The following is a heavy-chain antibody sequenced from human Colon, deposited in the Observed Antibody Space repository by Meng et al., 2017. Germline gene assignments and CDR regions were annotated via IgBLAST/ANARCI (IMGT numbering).Heavy chain of an antibody. D-gene: IGHD6-19*01. V-gene: IGHV1-69*13. J-gene: IGHJ6*02. CDR3: ARDSSGWSPGYYYGMDV. Sequence: SVKVSCKASGGTFSSYAISWVRQAPGQGLEWMGGIIPIFGTANYAQKFQGRVTITADESTSTAYMELSSLRSEDTAVYYCARDSSGWSPGYYYGMDVWGQGTTVTVSS. CDR2: IIPIFGTA. CDR1: GGTFSSYA.